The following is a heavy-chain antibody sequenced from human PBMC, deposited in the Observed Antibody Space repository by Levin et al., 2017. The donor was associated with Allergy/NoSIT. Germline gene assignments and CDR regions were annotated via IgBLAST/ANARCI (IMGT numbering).Heavy chain of an antibody. CDR1: GFTVSSNY. Sequence: GGSLRLSCAASGFTVSSNYMSWVRQAPGKGLEWVSVIYSGGSTYYADSVKGRFTISRDNSKNTLYLQMSSLRAEDTAVYYCARASSTNHDAFDIWGQGTMVTVSS. V-gene: IGHV3-66*01. CDR3: ARASSTNHDAFDI. J-gene: IGHJ3*02. D-gene: IGHD5/OR15-5a*01. CDR2: IYSGGST.